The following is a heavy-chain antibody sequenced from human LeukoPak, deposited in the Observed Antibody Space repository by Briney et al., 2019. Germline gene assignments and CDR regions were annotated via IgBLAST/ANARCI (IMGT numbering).Heavy chain of an antibody. J-gene: IGHJ4*02. CDR2: INPSGGST. D-gene: IGHD6-19*01. CDR1: GFTFSSYG. CDR3: ARGPHDGSGWYRH. Sequence: PGGSLRLSCAASGFTFSSYGMPWVRQAPGQGLEWMGIINPSGGSTSYAQKFQGRVTMTRDTSTSTVYMELSSLRSEDTAVYYCARGPHDGSGWYRHWGQGTLVTVSS. V-gene: IGHV1-46*01.